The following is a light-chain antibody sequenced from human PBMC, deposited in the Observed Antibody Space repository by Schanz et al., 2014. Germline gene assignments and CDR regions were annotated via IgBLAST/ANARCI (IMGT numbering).Light chain of an antibody. J-gene: IGKJ2*01. Sequence: EIVLTQSPGSLSLSPGGRATLSCGASQRLSSAYLAWYQQKLGQPPRLVIYATSTRAAGIPDRFSGTGSGTDFTLTISSLQPEDFATYYCQQSYITPRTFGQGTKLEIK. CDR3: QQSYITPRT. CDR1: QRLSSAY. CDR2: ATS. V-gene: IGKV3-20*01.